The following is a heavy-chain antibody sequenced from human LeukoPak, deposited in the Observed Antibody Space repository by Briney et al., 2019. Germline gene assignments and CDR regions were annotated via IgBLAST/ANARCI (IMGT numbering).Heavy chain of an antibody. CDR3: AVAYSGYDSVKYFDY. CDR1: GFTFSSYS. V-gene: IGHV3-21*01. Sequence: GGSLRLSCAASGFTFSSYSMSWVRQAPGKGLEWVSCISSSSSYIYYADSVKGRFTISRDNAKNSLYLQMNSLRAEDTAVYYCAVAYSGYDSVKYFDYWGQGTLVTVSS. J-gene: IGHJ4*02. CDR2: ISSSSSYI. D-gene: IGHD5-12*01.